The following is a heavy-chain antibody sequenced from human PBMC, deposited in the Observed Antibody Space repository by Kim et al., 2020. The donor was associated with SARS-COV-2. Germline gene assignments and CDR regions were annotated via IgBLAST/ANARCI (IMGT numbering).Heavy chain of an antibody. D-gene: IGHD1-1*01. J-gene: IGHJ6*02. Sequence: ADSVKGRVTISRDNCKNTLYRKMNSLRAEDTAVYYCARGNEGGYYYGMDVWGQGTTVTVSS. V-gene: IGHV3-53*01. CDR3: ARGNEGGYYYGMDV.